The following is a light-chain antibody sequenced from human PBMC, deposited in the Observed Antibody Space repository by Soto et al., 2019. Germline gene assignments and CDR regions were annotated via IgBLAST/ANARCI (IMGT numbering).Light chain of an antibody. CDR3: QQYGSSPWT. Sequence: EIVLTQSPATLSLSPGERATLSCRASQSVSSYLAWYQQKPGQAPRLLIYGASSRATGIPDRFSGSGSGTEFTLTISRLEPEDVAVYYCQQYGSSPWTFGQGTKVDIK. CDR2: GAS. J-gene: IGKJ1*01. CDR1: QSVSSY. V-gene: IGKV3-20*01.